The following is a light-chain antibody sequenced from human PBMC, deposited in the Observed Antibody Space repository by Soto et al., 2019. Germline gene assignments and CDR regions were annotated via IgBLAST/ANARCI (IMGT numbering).Light chain of an antibody. CDR3: QQYESSSPYT. V-gene: IGKV1-5*01. CDR2: ATS. Sequence: DIQMTQYPSSLSAFVGDRVTITCRASQSVSSSLDWYQQKPGKAPKLLIYATSTLESGVPSRFSGSGYGTEFTLTINSLQPDDFATYYCQQYESSSPYTFGQGTRLEIK. J-gene: IGKJ2*01. CDR1: QSVSSS.